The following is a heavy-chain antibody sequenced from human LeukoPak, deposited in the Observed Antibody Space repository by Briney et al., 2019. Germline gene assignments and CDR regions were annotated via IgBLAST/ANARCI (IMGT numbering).Heavy chain of an antibody. CDR3: ARGRYCSGGSCLPGDY. CDR2: INHSGST. Sequence: SETLSHTCAVYGGSFSGYYWSWIRQPPGKGLEWIGEINHSGSTNYNPSLKSRVTISVDTSKNQFSLKLSSVTAADTAVYYCARGRYCSGGSCLPGDYWGQGTLVTVSS. J-gene: IGHJ4*02. CDR1: GGSFSGYY. D-gene: IGHD2-15*01. V-gene: IGHV4-34*01.